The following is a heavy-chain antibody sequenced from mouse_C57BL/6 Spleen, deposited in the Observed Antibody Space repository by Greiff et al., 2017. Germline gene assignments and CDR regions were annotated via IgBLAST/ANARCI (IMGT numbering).Heavy chain of an antibody. CDR1: GYTFTDYY. Sequence: EVQLKESGPVLVKPGASVKMSCKASGYTFTDYYMNWVKQSHGKSLEWIGVINPYNGGTSYNQKFKGKATLTVDKSSSTAYMELNSLTSEDSAVYYCAREGYYDAMDYWGQGTSVTVSS. J-gene: IGHJ4*01. V-gene: IGHV1-19*01. CDR2: INPYNGGT. D-gene: IGHD2-14*01. CDR3: AREGYYDAMDY.